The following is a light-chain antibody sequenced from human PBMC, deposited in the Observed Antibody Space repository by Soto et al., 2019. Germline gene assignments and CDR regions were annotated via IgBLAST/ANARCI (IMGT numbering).Light chain of an antibody. CDR1: SSNIGADYD. J-gene: IGLJ2*01. CDR3: QSYDTNLSGFVV. Sequence: QSVLTQPPSVSGAPGQRVTISCTGSSSNIGADYDVHWYQQVPGRAPKLLVYANNNRPSGVPDRFSGSKSGTSASLAITGLQADDEADYYCQSYDTNLSGFVVFGGGTKLTVL. CDR2: ANN. V-gene: IGLV1-40*01.